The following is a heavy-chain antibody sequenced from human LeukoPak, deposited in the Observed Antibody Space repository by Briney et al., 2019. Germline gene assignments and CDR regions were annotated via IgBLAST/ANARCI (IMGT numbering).Heavy chain of an antibody. Sequence: GGSLRLSCAASGFTFSGYWMSWVRQAPGKGLEWVANIKQDGSEKYYVDSMKGRFTISRDNAKNSLYLQMNSLRAEDTAVYYCARDFSYYDTTGGYWGQGTLVTVSS. D-gene: IGHD3-22*01. V-gene: IGHV3-7*01. CDR2: IKQDGSEK. J-gene: IGHJ4*02. CDR1: GFTFSGYW. CDR3: ARDFSYYDTTGGY.